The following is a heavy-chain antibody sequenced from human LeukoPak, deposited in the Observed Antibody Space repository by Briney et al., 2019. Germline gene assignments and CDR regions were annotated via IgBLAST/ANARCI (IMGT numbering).Heavy chain of an antibody. V-gene: IGHV3-30*02. Sequence: GGSLRLSCAASGFTFRSYVMYWVRQAPGKGLEWVAFIPYDGSNKYYADSVKGRFTISRDNSKNTLYLQMNSLRAEDTAVYYCAKDERGGSSSPWGFDYWGQGTLVTVSS. CDR3: AKDERGGSSSPWGFDY. CDR1: GFTFRSYV. J-gene: IGHJ4*02. D-gene: IGHD6-13*01. CDR2: IPYDGSNK.